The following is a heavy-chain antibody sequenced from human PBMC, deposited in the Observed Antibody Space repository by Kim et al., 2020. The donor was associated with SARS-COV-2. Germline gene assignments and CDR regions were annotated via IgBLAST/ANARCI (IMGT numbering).Heavy chain of an antibody. CDR2: IIPIFGTA. Sequence: SVKVSCKASGGTFSSYAISWVRQAPGQGLEWMGGIIPIFGTANYAQKFQGRVTITADESTSTAYMELSSLRSEDTAVYYCARDLAVVVPAAREAYYYGMDVWGQGTTVTVSS. CDR1: GGTFSSYA. CDR3: ARDLAVVVPAAREAYYYGMDV. D-gene: IGHD2-2*01. J-gene: IGHJ6*02. V-gene: IGHV1-69*13.